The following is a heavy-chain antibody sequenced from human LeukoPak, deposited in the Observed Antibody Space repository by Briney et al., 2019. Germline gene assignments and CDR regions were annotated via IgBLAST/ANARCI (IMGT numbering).Heavy chain of an antibody. CDR2: INHSGST. V-gene: IGHV4-34*01. Sequence: SETLSLTCAVYGGSFSGYCWSWIRQPPGKGLEWIGEINHSGSTNYNPSLKSRVTISVDTSKNQFSLKLSSVTAADTAVYYCARATSSSSDYWGQGTLVTVSS. CDR3: ARATSSSSDY. CDR1: GGSFSGYC. D-gene: IGHD6-6*01. J-gene: IGHJ4*02.